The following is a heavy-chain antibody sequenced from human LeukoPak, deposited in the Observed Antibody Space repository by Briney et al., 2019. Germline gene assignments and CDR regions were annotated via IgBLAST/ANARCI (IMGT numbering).Heavy chain of an antibody. CDR1: GFTFSSYA. Sequence: GGSLRLSCAASGFTFSSYAMSWVRQAPGKGLEWVSAISGSGGSTYYADSVKGRFTISRDNSKNTLCLQMNSLRAEDTAVYYCAKQQRGYSYGYGDFDYWGQGTLVTVSS. CDR2: ISGSGGST. CDR3: AKQQRGYSYGYGDFDY. J-gene: IGHJ4*02. V-gene: IGHV3-23*01. D-gene: IGHD5-18*01.